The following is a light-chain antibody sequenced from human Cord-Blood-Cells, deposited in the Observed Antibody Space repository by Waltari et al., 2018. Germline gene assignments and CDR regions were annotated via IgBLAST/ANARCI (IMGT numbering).Light chain of an antibody. V-gene: IGKV1-27*01. Sequence: DIQLTQSPSSLSASVGDRVTITCRVSQGISSYLNWYRQKPGQPPKLLIYWASTRESGVPDRFSGSGSGTDFTLTISSLQAEDVAVYYCQQYYSTPYTFGQGTKLEIK. CDR2: WAS. J-gene: IGKJ2*01. CDR1: QGISSY. CDR3: QQYYSTPYT.